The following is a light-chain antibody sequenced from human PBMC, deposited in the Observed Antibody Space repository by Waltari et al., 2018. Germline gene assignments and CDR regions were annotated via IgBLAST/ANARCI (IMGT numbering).Light chain of an antibody. CDR3: QQRSNWIT. J-gene: IGKJ5*01. CDR2: DAF. V-gene: IGKV3-11*01. Sequence: EIVLTQSPATLSLSPGDRATLSCRASQRVSSHLAWYQQKPGQAPRLLIYDAFNRATGIPARFSGSGSGTDFTLTISSLEPEDFAVYYCQQRSNWITFGQGTRLEIK. CDR1: QRVSSH.